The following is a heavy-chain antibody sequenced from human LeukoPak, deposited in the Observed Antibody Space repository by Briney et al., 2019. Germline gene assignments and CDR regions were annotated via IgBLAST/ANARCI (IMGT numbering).Heavy chain of an antibody. J-gene: IGHJ6*02. CDR3: ARGYTVTTFSLRAPSEYYYYYYGMDV. Sequence: SETLSLTCAVYGGSFSGYYWSWIRQPPGKGLEWIGEINHSGSTNYNPSLKSRVTISVDTSKNQFSLKLSSVTAADTAVYYCARGYTVTTFSLRAPSEYYYYYYGMDVWGQGTTVTVSS. V-gene: IGHV4-34*01. D-gene: IGHD4-11*01. CDR1: GGSFSGYY. CDR2: INHSGST.